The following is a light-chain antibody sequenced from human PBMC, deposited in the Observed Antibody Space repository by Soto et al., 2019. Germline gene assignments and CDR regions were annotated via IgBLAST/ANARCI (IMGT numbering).Light chain of an antibody. CDR3: QQHRSLPYT. V-gene: IGKV3-20*01. CDR1: QSINSQ. CDR2: NSS. J-gene: IGKJ2*01. Sequence: EIVLTQSPGTLSLSPGERATLSCRASQSINSQLAWHQQKPGQPPRLLIYNSSTRVSGIPDRFSGSGSGTDFTLTISRLEPEDFAVYYCQQHRSLPYTFGQGTKLEI.